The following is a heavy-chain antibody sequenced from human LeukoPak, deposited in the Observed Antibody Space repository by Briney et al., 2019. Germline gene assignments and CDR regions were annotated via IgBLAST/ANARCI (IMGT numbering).Heavy chain of an antibody. CDR2: IYYSGST. D-gene: IGHD3/OR15-3a*01. J-gene: IGHJ5*02. V-gene: IGHV4-39*07. Sequence: PSETLSLTCTVSGGSISSSSYYWGWIRQPPGKGLEWIGSIYYSGSTYYNPSLKSRVTISVDTSKNQFSLKLSSVTAADTAVYYCARFVPWTPYNWFDPWGQGTLATVSS. CDR1: GGSISSSSYY. CDR3: ARFVPWTPYNWFDP.